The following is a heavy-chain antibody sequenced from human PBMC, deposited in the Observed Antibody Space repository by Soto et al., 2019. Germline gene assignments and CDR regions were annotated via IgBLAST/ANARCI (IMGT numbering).Heavy chain of an antibody. V-gene: IGHV3-21*06. CDR1: GFTFTRYS. Sequence: GGSLRLSCAASGFTFTRYSMNCVRQAPGKGLEWVSSISSTTNYIYYGDSMKGRFTISRDNAKNSLYLEMNRLRAEDTAVYYCARESEDLTSNFAYSGQGTMVNVSS. CDR2: ISSTTNYI. CDR3: ARESEDLTSNFAY. J-gene: IGHJ4*02.